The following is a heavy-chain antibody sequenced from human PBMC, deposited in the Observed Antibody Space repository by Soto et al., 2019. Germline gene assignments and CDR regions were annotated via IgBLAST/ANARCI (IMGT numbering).Heavy chain of an antibody. V-gene: IGHV4-30-4*01. J-gene: IGHJ4*02. CDR2: IYYGGTT. CDR3: ARDLRGYGNFDY. CDR1: SGSISSDDSY. Sequence: LSLTCTVSSGSISSDDSYWSWIRQPPGKRLEWIGYIYYGGTTYYNPSLKSRATISVDTSKNQFSLKLSSVTVADTAVYYCARDLRGYGNFDYWGQGTLVTSPQ. D-gene: IGHD5-12*01.